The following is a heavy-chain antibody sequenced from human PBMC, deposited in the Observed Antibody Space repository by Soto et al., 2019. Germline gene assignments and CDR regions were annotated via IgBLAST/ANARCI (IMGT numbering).Heavy chain of an antibody. D-gene: IGHD3-22*01. Sequence: QVQLQESGPGLVKPSQTLSLTCTVSGGSISSGDYYWSWIRQPPGKGLEWIGYIYYSGSTYYNPSLKSRVTISVDTSKNQFSLKLSSVTAADTAVYYCARERVGVDSSGLLDYWGQGTLVTVSS. V-gene: IGHV4-30-4*01. J-gene: IGHJ4*02. CDR3: ARERVGVDSSGLLDY. CDR2: IYYSGST. CDR1: GGSISSGDYY.